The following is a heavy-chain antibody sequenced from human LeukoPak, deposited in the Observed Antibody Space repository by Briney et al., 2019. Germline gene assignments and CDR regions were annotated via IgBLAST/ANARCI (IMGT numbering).Heavy chain of an antibody. CDR2: TYYTGNT. V-gene: IGHV4-39*01. D-gene: IGHD2-2*01. CDR1: GGSTSSNYF. J-gene: IGHJ2*01. CDR3: VRSGGYCTSATCHVEYFDL. Sequence: RSSETLSLTCTVSGGSTSSNYFWGWIGQPPGKDLEWIGSTYYTGNTYYNPSLKSRVTISADMSKNQFSLKLSSVIAADTAVYYCVRSGGYCTSATCHVEYFDLWGRGTLVRISS.